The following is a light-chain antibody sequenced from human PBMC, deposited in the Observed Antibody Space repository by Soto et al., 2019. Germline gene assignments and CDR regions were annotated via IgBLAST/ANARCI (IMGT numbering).Light chain of an antibody. V-gene: IGKV3-20*01. CDR3: QQYGSSPQT. CDR1: QSVRSSS. CDR2: GAS. J-gene: IGKJ1*01. Sequence: EIVLTQSPGTLSLSPGERATLSCRASQSVRSSSLAWYQQKPGQSPRLLVYGASSRATGVPDRFSGSGSGTDFTLSISSLRPEDFALYFCQQYGSSPQTFGQGTNVEIK.